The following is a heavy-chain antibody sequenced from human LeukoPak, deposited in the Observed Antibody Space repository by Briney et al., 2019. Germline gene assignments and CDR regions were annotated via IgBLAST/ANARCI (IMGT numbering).Heavy chain of an antibody. CDR3: AKNDGAVAGCLIY. D-gene: IGHD6-19*01. CDR1: GFTFSSYW. V-gene: IGHV3-74*01. J-gene: IGHJ4*02. Sequence: SGGSLRLSCAASGFTFSSYWMHWVRQAPGKGLVWVSRINSDGSSTSYADSVKGRFTISRDNSKNTLYLQMNSLRAEDTAVYYCAKNDGAVAGCLIYWGQGTLVTVSS. CDR2: INSDGSST.